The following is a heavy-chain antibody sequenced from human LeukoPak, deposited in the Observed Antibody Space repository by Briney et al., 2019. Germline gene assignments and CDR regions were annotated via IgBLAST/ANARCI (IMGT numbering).Heavy chain of an antibody. D-gene: IGHD3-3*01. Sequence: GSLRLSCAASGFTFSSYAMSWVRQAPGKGLEWVSALSGSGCSTYYADSVKDRFTISRDNSKNTLYLQMNSLRAEDTAVYYCAKDHDFWSGYSSWGQGTLVTVSS. J-gene: IGHJ4*02. V-gene: IGHV3-23*01. CDR2: LSGSGCST. CDR1: GFTFSSYA. CDR3: AKDHDFWSGYSS.